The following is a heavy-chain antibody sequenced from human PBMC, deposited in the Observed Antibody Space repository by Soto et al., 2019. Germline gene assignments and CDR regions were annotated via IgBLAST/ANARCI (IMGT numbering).Heavy chain of an antibody. D-gene: IGHD3-9*01. CDR1: GGSISSYY. J-gene: IGHJ4*02. CDR2: IYYSGST. Sequence: SETLSLTCTVSGGSISSYYWSWIRQHPGKGLEWIGYIYYSGSTNYNPSLKSRVTISVDTSKNQFSLKLSSVTAADTAVYYCARGRDWYYDILPGYFAYWGQGTLVPVSS. V-gene: IGHV4-59*01. CDR3: ARGRDWYYDILPGYFAY.